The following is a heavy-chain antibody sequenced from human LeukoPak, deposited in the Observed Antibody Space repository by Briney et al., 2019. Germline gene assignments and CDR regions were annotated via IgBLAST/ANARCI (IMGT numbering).Heavy chain of an antibody. CDR2: ISAYNGNT. J-gene: IGHJ6*03. CDR1: GYTFTSYG. CDR3: ARCNYYDSSGYLGDYYYYYYMDV. D-gene: IGHD3-22*01. V-gene: IGHV1-18*01. Sequence: ASVKVSRKASGYTFTSYGISWVRQAPGQGLEWMGWISAYNGNTNYAQKLQGRVTMTTDTSTSTAYMELRSLRSDDTAVYYCARCNYYDSSGYLGDYYYYYYMDVWGKGTTVTVSS.